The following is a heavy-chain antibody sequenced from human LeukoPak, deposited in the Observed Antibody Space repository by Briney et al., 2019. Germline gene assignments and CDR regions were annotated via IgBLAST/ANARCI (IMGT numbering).Heavy chain of an antibody. D-gene: IGHD5-24*01. CDR3: ARDEMATIKGGFDY. V-gene: IGHV4-38-2*02. CDR2: IYHSGST. CDR1: GYSISSGYY. Sequence: SETLSLTCTVSGYSISSGYYWGWIRQPPGKGLEWIGSIYHSGSTYYNPSLKSRVTISVDTSKNQFSLKLSSVTAADTAVYYCARDEMATIKGGFDYWGQGTLVTVSS. J-gene: IGHJ4*02.